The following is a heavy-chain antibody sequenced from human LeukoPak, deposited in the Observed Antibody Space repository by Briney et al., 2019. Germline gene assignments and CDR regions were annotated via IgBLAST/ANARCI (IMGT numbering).Heavy chain of an antibody. V-gene: IGHV3-7*01. J-gene: IGHJ4*02. Sequence: PGGSLGLSCAASGFTFSSYEMNWVRQAPGKGLEWVANIKQDGSEKYYVDSVKGRFTISRDNAKNSLYLQMNSLRAEDTAVYYCARTTRRDGYNYDYWGQGTLVTVSS. CDR2: IKQDGSEK. D-gene: IGHD5-24*01. CDR3: ARTTRRDGYNYDY. CDR1: GFTFSSYE.